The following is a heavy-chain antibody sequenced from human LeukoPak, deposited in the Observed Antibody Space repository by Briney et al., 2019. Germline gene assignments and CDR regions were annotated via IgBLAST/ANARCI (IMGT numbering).Heavy chain of an antibody. CDR1: GGSISSGGYS. Sequence: SETLSLTCAVSGGSISSGGYSWSWIRQPPGKGLEWTGYIYHSGSTYYNPSLKSRVTISVDRSKNQFSLKLSSVTAADTAVYYCARERDPGALDYWGQGTLVTVSS. CDR3: ARERDPGALDY. D-gene: IGHD5-24*01. V-gene: IGHV4-30-2*01. J-gene: IGHJ4*02. CDR2: IYHSGST.